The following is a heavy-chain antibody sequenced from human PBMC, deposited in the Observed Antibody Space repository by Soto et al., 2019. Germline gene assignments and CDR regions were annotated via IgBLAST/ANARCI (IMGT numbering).Heavy chain of an antibody. Sequence: QVQLVQSGAEVKKPGSSVKVSCKASGGTFSSYTISWVRQAPGQGLEWMGRIIPILGIANYAQKFQGRGRITADKATSTAYMELSSLRSEDTAVYYCARDSYYDFWSGGFDPWGQGTLVTVSS. CDR3: ARDSYYDFWSGGFDP. CDR2: IIPILGIA. V-gene: IGHV1-69*08. J-gene: IGHJ5*02. D-gene: IGHD3-3*01. CDR1: GGTFSSYT.